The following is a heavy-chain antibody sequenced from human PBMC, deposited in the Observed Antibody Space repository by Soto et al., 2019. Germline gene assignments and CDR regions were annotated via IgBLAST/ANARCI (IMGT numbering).Heavy chain of an antibody. D-gene: IGHD4-17*01. CDR1: GYSFTLYW. CDR3: AMTTVTSNYYGMDV. Sequence: GESLNLSCKGSGYSFTLYWISWVRQMPGKGLEWMGRIDPSDSYTNYSPSFQGHVTISADKSISTAYLQWSSLKASDTAMYYCAMTTVTSNYYGMDVWGQGTTVTVSS. J-gene: IGHJ6*02. V-gene: IGHV5-10-1*01. CDR2: IDPSDSYT.